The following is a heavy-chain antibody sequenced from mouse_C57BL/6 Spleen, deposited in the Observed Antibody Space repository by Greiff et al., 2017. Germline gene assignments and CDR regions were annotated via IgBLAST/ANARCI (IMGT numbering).Heavy chain of an antibody. V-gene: IGHV5-4*03. D-gene: IGHD3-2*02. J-gene: IGHJ3*01. CDR3: ARAAQATWFAY. CDR2: ISDGGSYT. CDR1: GFTFSSYA. Sequence: EVKLVESGGGLVKPGGSLKLSCAASGFTFSSYAMSWVRQTPDKRLEWVATISDGGSYTYYPDNVKGRFTISRDNAKNNLYLQMSHLKSEDTAMYYCARAAQATWFAYWGQGTLVTVSA.